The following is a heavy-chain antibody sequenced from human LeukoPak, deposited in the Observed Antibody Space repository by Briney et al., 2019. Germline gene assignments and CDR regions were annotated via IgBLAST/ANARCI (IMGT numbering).Heavy chain of an antibody. CDR1: GFTFSSYA. CDR2: ISGSGGST. Sequence: PGGSLRLSCAASGFTFSSYAMSWVRQAPGKGLEWVSAISGSGGSTYYADSVKGRFTISRDNAKNSLYLQMNSLRAEDTAVYYCAREDAGHLLLIAAAGMGSYFDYWGQGTLVTVSS. J-gene: IGHJ4*02. D-gene: IGHD6-13*01. V-gene: IGHV3-23*01. CDR3: AREDAGHLLLIAAAGMGSYFDY.